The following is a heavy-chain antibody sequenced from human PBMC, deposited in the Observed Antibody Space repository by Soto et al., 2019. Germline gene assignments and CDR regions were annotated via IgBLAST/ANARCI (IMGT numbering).Heavy chain of an antibody. Sequence: EVQLVESGGGLVKPGGSLRLSCAASGFTFSSYSMNWVRQAPGKGLEWVSSISSSSSYIYYADSVKGRFTISRDNAKNSLYRRMNGLRAEATAGYYCARDVTSSGYYYWHPSGFDPWGQGTLVTVSS. CDR1: GFTFSSYS. V-gene: IGHV3-21*01. J-gene: IGHJ5*02. D-gene: IGHD3-22*01. CDR2: ISSSSSYI. CDR3: ARDVTSSGYYYWHPSGFDP.